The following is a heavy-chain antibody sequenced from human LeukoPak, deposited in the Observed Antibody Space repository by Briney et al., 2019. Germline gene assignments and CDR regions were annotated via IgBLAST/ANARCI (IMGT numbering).Heavy chain of an antibody. V-gene: IGHV3-33*06. D-gene: IGHD1-26*01. CDR3: AKPARGDGSCLIDY. CDR1: GFTFSSYG. J-gene: IGHJ4*02. CDR2: IWYDGSYT. Sequence: PGGSLRLSCAASGFTFSSYGMHWVRQAPGKGLEWVAVIWYDGSYTYYADSVKGRFTNSRDNSSNTLYLQTKSLRAEDTAVDYCAKPARGDGSCLIDYWGQGTLVTVSS.